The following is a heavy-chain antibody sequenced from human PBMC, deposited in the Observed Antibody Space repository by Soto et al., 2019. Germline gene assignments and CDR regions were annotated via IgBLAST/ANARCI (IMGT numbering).Heavy chain of an antibody. Sequence: LRLSCAASGFTFSDYYMSWIRQAPGKGLEWVSYISSSGSTIYYADSVKGRFTISRDNAKNSLYLQMNSLRAEDTAVYYCAREELRYFDWLLLGQEPPPAFDYWGQGTLLTVFS. D-gene: IGHD3-9*01. V-gene: IGHV3-11*01. CDR3: AREELRYFDWLLLGQEPPPAFDY. CDR1: GFTFSDYY. CDR2: ISSSGSTI. J-gene: IGHJ4*02.